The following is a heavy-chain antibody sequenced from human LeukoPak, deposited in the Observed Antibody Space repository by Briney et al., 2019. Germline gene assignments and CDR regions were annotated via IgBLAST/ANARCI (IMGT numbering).Heavy chain of an antibody. D-gene: IGHD3-3*01. V-gene: IGHV3-74*01. J-gene: IGHJ4*02. Sequence: GGSLRLSCAASGFTFSSYWMHWVRQAPGKGLVWVSRINSDGSSTSYADSVKGRFTISRDNAKNTLYLQMNSLRAEDTAVYYCARVYDFWSGEANVDYWGQGTLVTVSS. CDR2: INSDGSST. CDR1: GFTFSSYW. CDR3: ARVYDFWSGEANVDY.